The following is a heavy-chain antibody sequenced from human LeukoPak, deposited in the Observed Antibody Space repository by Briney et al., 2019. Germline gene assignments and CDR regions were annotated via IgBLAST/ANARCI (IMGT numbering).Heavy chain of an antibody. CDR2: INPNGGNT. V-gene: IGHV1-46*01. CDR1: GYTFTNYY. Sequence: ASVKVSCKASGYTFTNYYIHWVRQAPGQGLEWVGLINPNGGNTGYAQRFQGRVTVTTDTSTSTVFMELNSLQSEDTAVYYCVRDEDYGIYVNFDFWGQGTLVTVSS. D-gene: IGHD4-17*01. J-gene: IGHJ4*02. CDR3: VRDEDYGIYVNFDF.